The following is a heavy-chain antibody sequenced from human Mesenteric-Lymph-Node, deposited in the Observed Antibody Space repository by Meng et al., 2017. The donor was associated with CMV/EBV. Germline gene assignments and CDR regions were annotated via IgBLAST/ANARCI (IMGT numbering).Heavy chain of an antibody. CDR3: AHMGQWLGDDAFDI. CDR2: IYWNDDK. V-gene: IGHV2-5*01. Sequence: SGPTLVKPTQTLTLTCTFSGFSLSTSGVGVGWIRQPPGKALEWLALIYWNDDKRYNPSLKSRLTITKDTSKNQVVLTMTNMDPVDTATYYCAHMGQWLGDDAFDIWGQGTMVTVSS. D-gene: IGHD6-19*01. J-gene: IGHJ3*02. CDR1: GFSLSTSGVG.